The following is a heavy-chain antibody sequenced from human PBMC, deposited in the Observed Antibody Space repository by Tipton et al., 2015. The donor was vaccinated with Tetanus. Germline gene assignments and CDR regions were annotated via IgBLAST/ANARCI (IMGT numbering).Heavy chain of an antibody. CDR2: VYYTGST. V-gene: IGHV4-30-4*07. J-gene: IGHJ4*02. Sequence: LRLSCGVSGGLISTGGNSWSWFRQSPGKGLEWIGYVYYTGSTDYNPSLKSRVTISVDTSKSQFSLRLTSVTAADTAVYYCARSKLLWFGESLSGFDSWGQGTLVTVSA. D-gene: IGHD3-10*01. CDR3: ARSKLLWFGESLSGFDS. CDR1: GGLISTGGNS.